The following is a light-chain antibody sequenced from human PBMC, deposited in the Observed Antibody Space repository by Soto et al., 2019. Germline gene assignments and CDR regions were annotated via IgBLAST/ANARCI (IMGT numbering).Light chain of an antibody. CDR2: GAS. Sequence: DIQMTQSPSSLSAFVGDRVVITCRASQPISNYVNWYQVTPGKAPKLLIYGASTLQSGVPSSFGGSGSGREFTLAITNLQPDDFATYYCQQSYTTLPLTFGGGTKLEIK. J-gene: IGKJ4*01. CDR3: QQSYTTLPLT. V-gene: IGKV1-39*01. CDR1: QPISNY.